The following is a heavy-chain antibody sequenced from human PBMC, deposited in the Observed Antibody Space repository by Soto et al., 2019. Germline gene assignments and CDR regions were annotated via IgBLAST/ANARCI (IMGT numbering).Heavy chain of an antibody. J-gene: IGHJ4*02. V-gene: IGHV4-39*01. D-gene: IGHD3-22*01. CDR3: ARHKNYYDSSGYHLGFDY. Sequence: SETLSLTCTVSGGSISSSSYYWGWIRQPPGKGLEWIGSIYYSGSTYYNPSLKSRVTISVDTSKNQFSLKLSSVTAADTAVYYCARHKNYYDSSGYHLGFDYWGQGTLVTVSS. CDR2: IYYSGST. CDR1: GGSISSSSYY.